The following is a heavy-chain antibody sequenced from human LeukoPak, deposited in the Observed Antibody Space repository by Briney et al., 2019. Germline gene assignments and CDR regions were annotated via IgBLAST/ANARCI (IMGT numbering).Heavy chain of an antibody. CDR3: AKDLLFPRFGSES. Sequence: GGSLRLSCAASGFTFNKFALSWVRQAPGKGLEWVSATSINGDGTYCADSVRGRFTISRDNSKNTLYLQMNSLKTEDTAVYYCAKDLLFPRFGSESWGQGTLVTVSS. J-gene: IGHJ5*02. CDR1: GFTFNKFA. CDR2: TSINGDGT. V-gene: IGHV3-23*01. D-gene: IGHD3-10*01.